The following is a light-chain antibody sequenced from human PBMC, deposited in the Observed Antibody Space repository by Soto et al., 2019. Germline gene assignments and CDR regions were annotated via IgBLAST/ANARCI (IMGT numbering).Light chain of an antibody. Sequence: QAVVTQSPSASASLGASVKLTCTLTSGHSSYAIAWHQQQPEKGPRYLMKLNSDGSHSKGDVIPDRFSGSSSGAERYLTIASLQSEDEADYYCQTWGTGIHWVFGGGTKLTVL. CDR2: LNSDGSH. J-gene: IGLJ3*02. CDR1: SGHSSYA. V-gene: IGLV4-69*01. CDR3: QTWGTGIHWV.